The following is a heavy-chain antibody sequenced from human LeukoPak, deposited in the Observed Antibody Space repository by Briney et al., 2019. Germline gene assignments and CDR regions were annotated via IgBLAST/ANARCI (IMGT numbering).Heavy chain of an antibody. CDR3: ARVSNNYCVDY. D-gene: IGHD2-21*01. CDR2: ISDSGGST. Sequence: GSLRLSCSASGFTFSSYGMHWVREAPGKGLEYVSAISDSGGSTYYANSVTGRFTISRDNSKNTLYLQMGSLRADDMALYYCARVSNNYCVDYWGQGTLVTVSS. CDR1: GFTFSSYG. V-gene: IGHV3-64*01. J-gene: IGHJ4*02.